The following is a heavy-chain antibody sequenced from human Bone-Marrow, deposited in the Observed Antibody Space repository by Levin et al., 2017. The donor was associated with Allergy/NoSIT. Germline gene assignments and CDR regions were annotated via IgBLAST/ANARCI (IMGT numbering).Heavy chain of an antibody. Sequence: GESLMISCTTSGFTFSSSGMHWVRQAPGKGLEWVAVIWSDGTQKYYADSVKGRFTISRDNSKNTLYLQMNTLSAEDTAVYYCARERDLHFDYWGQGTLVTVSA. CDR1: GFTFSSSG. V-gene: IGHV3-33*01. CDR3: ARERDLHFDY. J-gene: IGHJ4*02. CDR2: IWSDGTQK.